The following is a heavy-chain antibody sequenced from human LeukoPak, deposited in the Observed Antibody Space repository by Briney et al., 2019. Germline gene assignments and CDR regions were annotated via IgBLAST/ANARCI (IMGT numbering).Heavy chain of an antibody. V-gene: IGHV4-4*07. J-gene: IGHJ6*03. D-gene: IGHD3-10*01. CDR2: IYTSGST. CDR3: ASLRGPRYYYYYMDV. Sequence: PSETLSLTCTVSGGSISSYYWSWIRQPAGKGLEWIGRIYTSGSTNYNPSLTSRVTISVDTSKNQFSLKLSSVTAADTAVYYCASLRGPRYYYYYMDVWGKGTTVTVSS. CDR1: GGSISSYY.